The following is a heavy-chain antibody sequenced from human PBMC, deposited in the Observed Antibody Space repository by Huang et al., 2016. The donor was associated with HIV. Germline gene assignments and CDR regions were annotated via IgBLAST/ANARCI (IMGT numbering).Heavy chain of an antibody. V-gene: IGHV3-30*18. CDR2: ISYDGTSE. Sequence: QVQLVESGGGVVQPGKSLRLSCAASGFTFSSFGMHWVRQAPGKGLEWVAVISYDGTSEDYADSLKGRFTISRDNSRNTLYLQMNRLRAEDTAVYYCAKTMVRGSGSYNYFDHWGQGTLVTVSS. J-gene: IGHJ4*02. D-gene: IGHD3-10*01. CDR1: GFTFSSFG. CDR3: AKTMVRGSGSYNYFDH.